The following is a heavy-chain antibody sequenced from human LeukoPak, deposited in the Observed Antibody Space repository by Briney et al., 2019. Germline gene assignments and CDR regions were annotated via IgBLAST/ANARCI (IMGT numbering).Heavy chain of an antibody. J-gene: IGHJ4*02. D-gene: IGHD2-15*01. CDR2: IDPDGSHQ. V-gene: IGHV3-7*01. CDR1: GFIFSNYW. Sequence: GGSLRLSCVASGFIFSNYWMSWVRQVPGKGLEWVANIDPDGSHQYYVDSVKGRFTISKDNAKNSLYLQMNSLRAEDTAVYYCARDGGQREDYWGQGTLVTVSS. CDR3: ARDGGQREDY.